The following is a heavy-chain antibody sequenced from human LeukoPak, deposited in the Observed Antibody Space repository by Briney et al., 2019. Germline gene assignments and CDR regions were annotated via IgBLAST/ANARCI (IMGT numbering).Heavy chain of an antibody. V-gene: IGHV3-23*01. CDR3: AKGRDSSGPDAFDI. CDR2: ISRSGGNT. J-gene: IGHJ3*02. D-gene: IGHD3-22*01. Sequence: GGSLRLSCAASGFTFSSYAMSWVRQAPGKGLEWVSGISRSGGNTYFADSVKGRFTISRDNSKNTLYLQMNSLRAEDTAVYYCAKGRDSSGPDAFDIWGQGTMVTVSS. CDR1: GFTFSSYA.